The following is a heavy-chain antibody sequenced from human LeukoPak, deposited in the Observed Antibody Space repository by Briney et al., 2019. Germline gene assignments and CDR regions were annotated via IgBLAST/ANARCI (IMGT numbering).Heavy chain of an antibody. D-gene: IGHD6-13*01. V-gene: IGHV4-61*01. CDR1: GGSVSSGSYY. CDR3: ARAAPRQQLGYFQH. Sequence: PSETLSLTCTVSGGSVSSGSYYWRWIRQPPGKGLEWIGYIYYSGSTNYNPSLKSRVTISVDTSKNQFSLKLSSVTAADTAVYYCARAAPRQQLGYFQHWGQGTLVSVSS. CDR2: IYYSGST. J-gene: IGHJ1*01.